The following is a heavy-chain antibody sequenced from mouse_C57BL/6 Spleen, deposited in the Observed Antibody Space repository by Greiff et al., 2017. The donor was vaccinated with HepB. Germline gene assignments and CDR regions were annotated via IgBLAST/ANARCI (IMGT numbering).Heavy chain of an antibody. CDR1: GYTFTSYW. D-gene: IGHD3-1*01. V-gene: IGHV1-69*01. J-gene: IGHJ4*01. CDR3: ARWAPSIPMDY. Sequence: QVQLQQSGAELVMPGASVKLSCKASGYTFTSYWMHWVKQRPGQGLEWIGEIDPSDSYTNYNQKFKGKSTLTVDKSSSTAYMQLSSLTSEDSAVYYCARWAPSIPMDYWGQGTSVTVSS. CDR2: IDPSDSYT.